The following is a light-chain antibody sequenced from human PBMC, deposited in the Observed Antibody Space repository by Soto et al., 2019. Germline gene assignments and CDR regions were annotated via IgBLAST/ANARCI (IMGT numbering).Light chain of an antibody. CDR2: HAS. CDR3: QQYSSWLRT. V-gene: IGKV3-11*01. Sequence: EIVLTHSPATLSLSPGERATLSCRAVQRVTNLAWYQHKPGQAPRLLFYHASSRATGIPARFSGSGSGTDFTLTISRLEPEDFAVYYCQQYSSWLRTFGGGTKVEIK. J-gene: IGKJ4*01. CDR1: QRVTN.